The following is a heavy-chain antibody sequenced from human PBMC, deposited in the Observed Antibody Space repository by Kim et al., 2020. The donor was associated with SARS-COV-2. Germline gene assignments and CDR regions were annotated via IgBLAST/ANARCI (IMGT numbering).Heavy chain of an antibody. Sequence: YAQKFQGRVTMTRDTSTSTVYMELSSLRSEDTAVYYCARDGIAVSSSIDYWGQGTLVTVSS. V-gene: IGHV1-46*01. D-gene: IGHD6-6*01. CDR3: ARDGIAVSSSIDY. J-gene: IGHJ4*02.